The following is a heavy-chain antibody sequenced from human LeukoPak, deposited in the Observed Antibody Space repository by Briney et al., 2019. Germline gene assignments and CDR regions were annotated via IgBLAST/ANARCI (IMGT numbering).Heavy chain of an antibody. Sequence: PGRSLRLSCAASGFTFSSYAMHWVRQAPGKGLEWVAVISYDGSNKYYADSVKGRFTISRDNSENTLYLQVNSLRAEDTAVYYCARDSCSSTSCYFEYFQHWGQGTLVTVSS. CDR3: ARDSCSSTSCYFEYFQH. D-gene: IGHD2-2*01. CDR1: GFTFSSYA. V-gene: IGHV3-30*04. CDR2: ISYDGSNK. J-gene: IGHJ1*01.